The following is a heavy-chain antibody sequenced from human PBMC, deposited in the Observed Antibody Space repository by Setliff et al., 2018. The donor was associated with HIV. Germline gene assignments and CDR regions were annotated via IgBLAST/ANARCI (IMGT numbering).Heavy chain of an antibody. V-gene: IGHV4-34*01. J-gene: IGHJ4*02. CDR1: GGSFSGYY. D-gene: IGHD5-12*01. CDR3: ATLKMATIYRDFDY. Sequence: KTSETLSLTCAVHGGSFSGYYWSWIRQPPGKGLEWIGEINHRGSTNCNPSLKSRVSISVDTSKNQFSLKLSSVTAADTAVYYCATLKMATIYRDFDYWGQGTLVTVSS. CDR2: INHRGST.